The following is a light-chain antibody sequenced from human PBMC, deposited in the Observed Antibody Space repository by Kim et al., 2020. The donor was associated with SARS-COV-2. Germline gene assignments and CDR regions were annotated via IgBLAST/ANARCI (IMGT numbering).Light chain of an antibody. CDR1: RDIDDD. V-gene: IGKV5-2*01. J-gene: IGKJ2*01. Sequence: ETTLTQSPPYISATPGDKVNISCKASRDIDDDLNWYQQKPGEAAVFIIREASTLVPGVPRRFSGSGYNRDFTLTINNMESEDAALYFCLQHDNFPYTFGQGTKLEI. CDR3: LQHDNFPYT. CDR2: EAS.